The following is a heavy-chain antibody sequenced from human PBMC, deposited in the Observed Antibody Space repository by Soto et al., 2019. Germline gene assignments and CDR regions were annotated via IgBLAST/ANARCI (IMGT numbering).Heavy chain of an antibody. CDR1: GVSISSHDW. D-gene: IGHD2-8*02. Sequence: QVQLQESGPGLVKPSGTLSLTCAVSGVSISSHDWWTWVRQPPGKGLEWIGESHQSGYTHSNSSLESRVTISVDKSKNQFALILTSLTVADTAVYYCATRDTGRFYWGQGTLVTVSS. CDR3: ATRDTGRFY. CDR2: SHQSGYT. V-gene: IGHV4-4*02. J-gene: IGHJ4*02.